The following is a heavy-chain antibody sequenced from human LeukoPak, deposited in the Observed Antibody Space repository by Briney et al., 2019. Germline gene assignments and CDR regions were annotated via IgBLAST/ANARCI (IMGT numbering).Heavy chain of an antibody. Sequence: SETLSLTCTVSGGSISSHYWSWIRQPPGKGLEWIGYIYYSGSTNYNPSLKSRVTISVDTSKNQFSLKLSSVTAADTAVYYCARQCSGGSCYYYFHYWGQGTLVTVSS. J-gene: IGHJ4*02. V-gene: IGHV4-59*08. CDR3: ARQCSGGSCYYYFHY. D-gene: IGHD2-15*01. CDR2: IYYSGST. CDR1: GGSISSHY.